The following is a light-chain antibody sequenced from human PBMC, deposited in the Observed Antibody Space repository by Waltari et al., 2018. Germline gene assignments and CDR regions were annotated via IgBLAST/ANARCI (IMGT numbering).Light chain of an antibody. CDR3: QQFNTYFET. CDR2: RSS. CDR1: QNIMTN. Sequence: TCRASQNIMTNVAWYQQKPGEAPKLLIFRSSSLVDGVPSRFIGSGSGTEFSLTISSLQPDDFATYYCQQFNTYFETFGQGTKVEVK. V-gene: IGKV1-5*03. J-gene: IGKJ1*01.